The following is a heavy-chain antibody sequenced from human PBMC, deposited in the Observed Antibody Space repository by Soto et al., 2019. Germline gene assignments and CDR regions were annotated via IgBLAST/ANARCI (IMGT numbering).Heavy chain of an antibody. V-gene: IGHV3-23*03. J-gene: IGHJ3*01. CDR3: VKGGRDWNTRGSFEL. CDR2: IHSGGGGR. D-gene: IGHD1-1*01. CDR1: EVTFASYD. Sequence: PGRCLRRSCVAAEVTFASYDMDWVRHAPGKSREWVSLIHSGGGGRNYADSGKGRFTLYRENSRNTLYLQMNSLRAEDPALYLWVKGGRDWNTRGSFELWGRGTMVTVAS.